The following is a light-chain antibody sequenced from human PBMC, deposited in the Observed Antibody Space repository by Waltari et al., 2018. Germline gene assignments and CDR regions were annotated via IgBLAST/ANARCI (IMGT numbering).Light chain of an antibody. CDR1: SIDY. Sequence: QSALTQPRSVSGSPGQSVTISCTGASIDYVSWYQLHPGKAPKVIISDVSNRPSGVPDRFSGSKSGNTASLTISGLQAEDEADYYCCSYAGGHSYVFGSGTKVTVL. J-gene: IGLJ1*01. V-gene: IGLV2-11*01. CDR3: CSYAGGHSYV. CDR2: DVS.